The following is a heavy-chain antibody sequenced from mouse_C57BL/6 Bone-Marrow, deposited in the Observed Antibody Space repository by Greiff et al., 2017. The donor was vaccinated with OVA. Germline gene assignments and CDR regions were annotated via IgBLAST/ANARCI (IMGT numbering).Heavy chain of an antibody. J-gene: IGHJ2*01. D-gene: IGHD1-1*01. CDR2: IYPGDGDT. CDR1: GYAFSSSW. CDR3: ARSEGYYGSNPYLDY. V-gene: IGHV1-82*01. Sequence: QVQLQQSGPELVKPGASVKISCKASGYAFSSSWMNWVKQRPGKGLEWIGRIYPGDGDTNYNGKFKGKATLTADKSSSTAYMQLSSLTSEDSAVYFCARSEGYYGSNPYLDYWGQGTTLTVSS.